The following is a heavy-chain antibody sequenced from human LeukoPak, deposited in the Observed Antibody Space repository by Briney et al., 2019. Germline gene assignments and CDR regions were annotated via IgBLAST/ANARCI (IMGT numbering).Heavy chain of an antibody. Sequence: GGSLRLSCAASGFTFSSYTMNWVRQAPGKGLEWVSSISTSSSYIYFADSVKGRFTISRDNAKNSLSLQMNSLRAEDTAVYYCARAERGGSPGNCWGQGTLVTVSS. J-gene: IGHJ4*02. CDR1: GFTFSSYT. CDR2: ISTSSSYI. D-gene: IGHD1-26*01. V-gene: IGHV3-21*01. CDR3: ARAERGGSPGNC.